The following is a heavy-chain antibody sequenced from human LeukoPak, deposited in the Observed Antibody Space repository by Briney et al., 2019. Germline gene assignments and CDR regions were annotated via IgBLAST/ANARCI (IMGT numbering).Heavy chain of an antibody. CDR1: GFTVSSNY. Sequence: GGSLRLSCAASGFTVSSNYMSWVRQAPGKGLEWVSVIYSGGSTYYADSVKGRFTISRDNSKNTLYLQMNSLRAEDTAVYYCAKELQKLDYYDSSGYFDYWGQGTLVTVSS. D-gene: IGHD3-22*01. CDR3: AKELQKLDYYDSSGYFDY. J-gene: IGHJ4*02. V-gene: IGHV3-53*05. CDR2: IYSGGST.